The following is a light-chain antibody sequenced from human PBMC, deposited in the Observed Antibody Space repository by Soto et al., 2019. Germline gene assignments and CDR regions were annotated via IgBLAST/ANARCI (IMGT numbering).Light chain of an antibody. CDR3: CSYASSRTLV. J-gene: IGLJ3*02. CDR1: SSDIGGYTL. CDR2: EVS. Sequence: QSVLTQPASVSGSPGQSIPISCTGTSSDIGGYTLVSWYQQHPDKAPKLMIYEVSQRPSGVSNRFSGSKSGNTASLTISGLQAEDEAYYYCCSYASSRTLVFGGGTKVTVL. V-gene: IGLV2-23*02.